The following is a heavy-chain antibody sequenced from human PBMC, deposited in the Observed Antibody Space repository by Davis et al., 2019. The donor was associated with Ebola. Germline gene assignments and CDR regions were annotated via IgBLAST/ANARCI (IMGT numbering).Heavy chain of an antibody. J-gene: IGHJ6*02. CDR3: ARDKSIPAYYYYGMDV. Sequence: ASVKVSCKASGYTFTSYDINWVRQATGQGLEWMGWMNPNSGNTGYAQKFQGRVTITADESTSTAYMELSSLRSEDTAVYYCARDKSIPAYYYYGMDVWGQGTTVTVSS. D-gene: IGHD2-21*01. V-gene: IGHV1-8*01. CDR1: GYTFTSYD. CDR2: MNPNSGNT.